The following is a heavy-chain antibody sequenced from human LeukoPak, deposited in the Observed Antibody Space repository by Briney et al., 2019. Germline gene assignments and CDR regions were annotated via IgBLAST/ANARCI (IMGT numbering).Heavy chain of an antibody. Sequence: SETLSLTCTVSGGSISSYYWSWIRQPPGKRLEWIGYIYYSGSTNYNPFLKSRVTISLDTSKNQFSLKLTSVTAADTALYYCARSRNAAFDIWGQGTMVTVSS. CDR1: GGSISSYY. J-gene: IGHJ3*02. CDR3: ARSRNAAFDI. CDR2: IYYSGST. V-gene: IGHV4-59*01.